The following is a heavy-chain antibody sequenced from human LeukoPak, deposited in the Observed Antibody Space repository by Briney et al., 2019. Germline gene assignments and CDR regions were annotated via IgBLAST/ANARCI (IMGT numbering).Heavy chain of an antibody. J-gene: IGHJ1*01. CDR3: AREFGLITSH. D-gene: IGHD3/OR15-3a*01. V-gene: IGHV3-48*01. CDR1: GFSFSSYT. CDR2: ISGTNSRI. Sequence: PGGSLRLSCAASGFSFSSYTMDWLRQAPRRGLEWVAYISGTNSRIPYADSVKGRFTISRDNSKNTLYLQMNSLRAEDTAVYYCAREFGLITSHWGQGTLVTVSS.